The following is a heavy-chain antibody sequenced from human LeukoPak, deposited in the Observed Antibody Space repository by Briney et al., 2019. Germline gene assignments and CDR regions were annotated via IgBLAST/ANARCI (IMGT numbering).Heavy chain of an antibody. CDR2: IIPIFGTA. CDR3: ARDRGSEIYMDV. D-gene: IGHD3-10*01. Sequence: ASVKVSCKASGGTFSSYAISWVRQAPGQGLEWMGGIIPIFGTANYAQKFQGRITITTDESTSTAYMELSSLRSEDTAVYYCARDRGSEIYMDVWGKGTTVTVSS. V-gene: IGHV1-69*05. J-gene: IGHJ6*03. CDR1: GGTFSSYA.